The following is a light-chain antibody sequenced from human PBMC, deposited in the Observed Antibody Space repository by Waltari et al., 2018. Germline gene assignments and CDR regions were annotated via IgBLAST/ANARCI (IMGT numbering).Light chain of an antibody. CDR3: QQYYTTPDT. CDR1: RKLFYNLHNKKY. CDR2: WAF. Sequence: DIEMTQSPDSLALSLGDRATINCKSSRKLFYNLHNKKYLAWYHQKPGQPPKLLFYWAFTRESGVPDRFSGSGSGTDFTLTINSLQSEDVAIYYCQQYYTTPDTFGGGTKVEIK. V-gene: IGKV4-1*01. J-gene: IGKJ4*01.